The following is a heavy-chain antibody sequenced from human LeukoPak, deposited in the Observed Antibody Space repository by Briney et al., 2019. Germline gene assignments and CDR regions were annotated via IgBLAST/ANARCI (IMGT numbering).Heavy chain of an antibody. CDR1: GFTFSSYG. J-gene: IGHJ6*02. CDR2: ISYDGSNK. Sequence: GRSLRLSCAASGFTFSSYGMHWVRQAPGKGLEWVAVISYDGSNKYYADSVKGRFTISRDNSKNTLYLQMNSLRAEDTAVYYCAKGRRPGSYYYYGMDVWGQGTTVTVSS. D-gene: IGHD7-27*01. V-gene: IGHV3-30*18. CDR3: AKGRRPGSYYYYGMDV.